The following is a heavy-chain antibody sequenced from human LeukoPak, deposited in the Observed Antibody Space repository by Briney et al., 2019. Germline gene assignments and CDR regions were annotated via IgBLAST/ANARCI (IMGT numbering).Heavy chain of an antibody. V-gene: IGHV3-21*04. CDR1: GFTFSSYS. Sequence: PGGSLRLSCAASGFTFSSYSMNWVRQAPGKGLEWVSSISSSSSYIYYADSVKGRFTISRDNAKNSLYLQMNSLRAEDTAVYYCAKIIVAAGTNYWGQGTLVTVSS. D-gene: IGHD6-13*01. J-gene: IGHJ4*02. CDR3: AKIIVAAGTNY. CDR2: ISSSSSYI.